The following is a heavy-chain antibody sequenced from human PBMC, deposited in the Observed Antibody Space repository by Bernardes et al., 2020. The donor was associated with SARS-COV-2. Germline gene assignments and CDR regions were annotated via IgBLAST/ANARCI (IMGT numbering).Heavy chain of an antibody. D-gene: IGHD3-22*01. V-gene: IGHV3-23*01. CDR1: GFTFSSYA. J-gene: IGHJ4*02. CDR2: ISGSGVGT. Sequence: GGSLRLSCAASGFTFSSYAMSWVRQAPGKGLEWVSSISGSGVGTHYADSVKGRFTISRDNSKNTLYLQMTSLRAEDTAVYYCAKDARYYYDNSDYFEYWGQGTLVTVSS. CDR3: AKDARYYYDNSDYFEY.